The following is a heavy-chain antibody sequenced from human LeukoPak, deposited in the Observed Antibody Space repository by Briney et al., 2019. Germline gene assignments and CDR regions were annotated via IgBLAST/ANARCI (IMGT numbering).Heavy chain of an antibody. CDR3: TNGTVYYFDY. Sequence: GGSLRLSCAASGFTFSGSAMHWVRQASGKGLEWVGRIRSKANSYATAYAASVKGRFTISRDDSKNTAYLQMNSLKTEDTAVYYCTNGTVYYFDYWGQGTLVTVSS. J-gene: IGHJ4*02. CDR2: IRSKANSYAT. V-gene: IGHV3-73*01. D-gene: IGHD1-14*01. CDR1: GFTFSGSA.